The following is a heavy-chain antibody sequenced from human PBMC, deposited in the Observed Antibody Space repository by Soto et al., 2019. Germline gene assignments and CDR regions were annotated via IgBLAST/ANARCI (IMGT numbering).Heavy chain of an antibody. CDR1: GFSLTTSGVG. V-gene: IGHV2-5*02. Sequence: QITLNESGPTQVKPRQTLTLTCTFSGFSLTTSGVGVGWIRQSPGKAPEWLALIYWDDDKRYSPSLKSRLTIPKDTPKNQVVLTMADLDSADTATYYCAHRVLRTVFGLVTTTVIYFDFWGQGTPVAVSS. J-gene: IGHJ4*02. D-gene: IGHD3-3*01. CDR2: IYWDDDK. CDR3: AHRVLRTVFGLVTTTVIYFDF.